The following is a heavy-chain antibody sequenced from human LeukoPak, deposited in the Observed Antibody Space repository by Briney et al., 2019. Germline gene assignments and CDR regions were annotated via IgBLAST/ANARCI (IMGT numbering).Heavy chain of an antibody. Sequence: SETLSLTCTVSGGSISSGDYYWSWIRQPPGKGLEWIRYIYYSGSTYYNPSLKSRVIISVDTSKNQFSLKLSSVTAADTAVYYCARVLGYCSGGSCGGAYYYYYGMDVWGQGTTVTVSS. D-gene: IGHD2-15*01. V-gene: IGHV4-30-4*01. CDR2: IYYSGST. CDR1: GGSISSGDYY. J-gene: IGHJ6*02. CDR3: ARVLGYCSGGSCGGAYYYYYGMDV.